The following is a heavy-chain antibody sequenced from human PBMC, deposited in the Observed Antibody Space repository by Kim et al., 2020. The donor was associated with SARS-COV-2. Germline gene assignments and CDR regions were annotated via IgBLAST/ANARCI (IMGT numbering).Heavy chain of an antibody. CDR2: IYYSGST. D-gene: IGHD6-13*01. V-gene: IGHV4-59*13. J-gene: IGHJ4*02. Sequence: SETLSLTCTVSGGSISSFYWSWIRQPPGNGLEWIGYIYYSGSTNYNPSLKSRVTISVDTPKKQFSLKLSSVTAADTAVYYCARGGGSSWYSKKGYYFDYCGQGTLVTVSS. CDR1: GGSISSFY. CDR3: ARGGGSSWYSKKGYYFDY.